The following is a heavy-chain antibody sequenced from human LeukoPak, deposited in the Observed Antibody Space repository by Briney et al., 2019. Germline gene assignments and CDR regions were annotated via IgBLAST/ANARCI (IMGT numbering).Heavy chain of an antibody. J-gene: IGHJ4*02. D-gene: IGHD3-10*01. CDR2: IIPILGIA. V-gene: IGHV1-69*02. CDR3: ARSVVVRGAPIDY. CDR1: GGTFSSYT. Sequence: GSSVKVSCKASGGTFSSYTISWVRQAPEQGLEWMGRIIPILGIANYAQKFQGRVTITADKSTSTAYMELSSLRSEDTAVYYCARSVVVRGAPIDYWGQGTLVTVSS.